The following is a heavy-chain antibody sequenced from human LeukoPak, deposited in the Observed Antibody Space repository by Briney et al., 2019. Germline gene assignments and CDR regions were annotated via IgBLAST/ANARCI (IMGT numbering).Heavy chain of an antibody. CDR3: TSSGYSGYEGGDY. J-gene: IGHJ4*02. Sequence: GRSLRLSGTVSGFSFGHYAMSWVRQAPGKGLEWVGFIRSKTYGGTTEYAASVKDRFANSRDDSKSIAYLQMTSLKTEDTGVYYCTSSGYSGYEGGDYWGQGTLVTVSS. D-gene: IGHD5-12*01. V-gene: IGHV3-49*04. CDR2: IRSKTYGGTT. CDR1: GFSFGHYA.